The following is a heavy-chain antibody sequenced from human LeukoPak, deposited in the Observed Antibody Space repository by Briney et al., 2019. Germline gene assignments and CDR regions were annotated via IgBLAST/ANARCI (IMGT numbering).Heavy chain of an antibody. J-gene: IGHJ5*02. CDR3: ARCDGGYNWFDP. D-gene: IGHD2-2*01. CDR2: IYHSGNT. CDR1: GYSISSGY. Sequence: PSETLSLTCIVSGYSISSGYWGWIRQPPGKGLEWIGSIYHSGNTYYNASLKSRVTISVDTSKNQFSLKLSSVTAADTAVYYCARCDGGYNWFDPWGQGTLVTVSS. V-gene: IGHV4-38-2*02.